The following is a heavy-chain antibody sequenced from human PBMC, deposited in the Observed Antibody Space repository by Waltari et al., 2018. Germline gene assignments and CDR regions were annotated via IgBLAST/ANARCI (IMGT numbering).Heavy chain of an antibody. Sequence: QVQLVQSGAEVKKPGSSVKVSCKASGGTFSSYAISWVRQAPGQGLEWMGGIIPIFGTANYAQKFQGRVTITADESTSTAYMELSSLRSEDTAVYYCARGHSGGHRGNYNWFDPWGQGTLVTVSS. J-gene: IGHJ5*02. CDR3: ARGHSGGHRGNYNWFDP. D-gene: IGHD1-26*01. CDR1: GGTFSSYA. V-gene: IGHV1-69*01. CDR2: IIPIFGTA.